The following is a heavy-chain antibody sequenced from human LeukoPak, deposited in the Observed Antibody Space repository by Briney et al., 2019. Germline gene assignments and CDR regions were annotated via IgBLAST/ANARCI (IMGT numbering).Heavy chain of an antibody. D-gene: IGHD6-13*01. CDR1: GFSLSTSGMR. J-gene: IGHJ5*02. Sequence: SGPTLVNPTQPLTLTCTFSGFSLSTSGMRGSWIRQPPVKALEWLAHIDWDDDKFYSTSLKTRLTISKDTSKNQVVLTMTNMDPVDTATYYCAREQQLVGGWFDPWGQGTLVTVSS. CDR3: AREQQLVGGWFDP. V-gene: IGHV2-70*04. CDR2: IDWDDDK.